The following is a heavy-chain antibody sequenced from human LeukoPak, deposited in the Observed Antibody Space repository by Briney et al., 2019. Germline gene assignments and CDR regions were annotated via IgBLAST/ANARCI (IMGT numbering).Heavy chain of an antibody. V-gene: IGHV3-43*01. J-gene: IGHJ4*02. CDR1: GFTFDDYT. CDR2: ISWDGGST. D-gene: IGHD3-22*01. Sequence: PGGSLRLSCAASGFTFDDYTMHWVRQAPGKGLEWVSLISWDGGSTYYADSVKGRFTISRDNSKNSLYLQMNSLRTEDTALYYCAKDMGRGYYDSSGYDYWGQGTLVTVSS. CDR3: AKDMGRGYYDSSGYDY.